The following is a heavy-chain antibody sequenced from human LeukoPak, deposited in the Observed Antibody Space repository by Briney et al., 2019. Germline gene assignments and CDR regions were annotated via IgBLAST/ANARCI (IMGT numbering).Heavy chain of an antibody. CDR2: INHSGST. V-gene: IGHV4-34*01. CDR1: GGSFSGYY. CDR3: ARVTSSIAARLGYYYYYMDV. D-gene: IGHD6-6*01. J-gene: IGHJ6*03. Sequence: SETLSLTCAVHGGSFSGYYWSWIRQPPGKGLEWIGEINHSGSTNYNPSLKSRVTISVDTSKNQFSLKLSSVTAADTAVYYCARVTSSIAARLGYYYYYMDVWGKGTTVTVSS.